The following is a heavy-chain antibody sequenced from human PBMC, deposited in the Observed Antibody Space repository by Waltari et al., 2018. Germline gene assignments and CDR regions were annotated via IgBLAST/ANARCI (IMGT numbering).Heavy chain of an antibody. D-gene: IGHD2-15*01. CDR3: AREGLWRGYCSGGSCPR. V-gene: IGHV4-39*07. Sequence: QLQLQESGPGLVKPSETLSLTCTVSGGSISSSSYYWGWIRQPPGKGLEWIGSIYYSGSTYYNPSLKSRVTISVDTSKNQFSLKLSSVTAADTAVYYCAREGLWRGYCSGGSCPRWGQGTLVTVSS. CDR1: GGSISSSSYY. J-gene: IGHJ4*02. CDR2: IYYSGST.